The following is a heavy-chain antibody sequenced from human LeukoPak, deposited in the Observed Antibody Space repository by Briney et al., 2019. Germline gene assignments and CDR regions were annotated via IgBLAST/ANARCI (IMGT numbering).Heavy chain of an antibody. D-gene: IGHD6-6*01. CDR3: ARPYSSSSNSLLLL. CDR1: GFTFSDYY. CDR2: ISSSGSTI. V-gene: IGHV3-11*04. Sequence: PGGSLRLSCAASGFTFSDYYMTWLRQAPGKGLEWVSYISSSGSTIYSADSVKGRFTISRDNAKNKLYLQMNSLRPEDTAVYYCARPYSSSSNSLLLLWGQGTLVSVSS. J-gene: IGHJ4*02.